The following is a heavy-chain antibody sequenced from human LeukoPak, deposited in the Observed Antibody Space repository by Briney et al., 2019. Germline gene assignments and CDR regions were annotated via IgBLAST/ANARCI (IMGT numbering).Heavy chain of an antibody. CDR3: AKTYDYVWGSYRSPHWFDP. V-gene: IGHV4-34*01. J-gene: IGHJ5*02. CDR1: GGSFSGYY. CDR2: INHSGST. Sequence: SETLSLTCAVYGGSFSGYYWSWIRQPPGKGLEWIGEINHSGSTNYNPSLKSRVTISVDTSKNQFSLKLSSVTAADTAVCYCAKTYDYVWGSYRSPHWFDPWGQGTLVTVSS. D-gene: IGHD3-16*02.